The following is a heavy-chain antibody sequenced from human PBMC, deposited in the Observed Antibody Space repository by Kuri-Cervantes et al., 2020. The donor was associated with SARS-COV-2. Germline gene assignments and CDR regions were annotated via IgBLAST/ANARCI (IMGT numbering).Heavy chain of an antibody. CDR3: AKGIDITMVRGDYYFDY. V-gene: IGHV3-21*04. J-gene: IGHJ4*02. CDR1: GFTFSSYS. D-gene: IGHD3-10*01. CDR2: ISSSSSYI. Sequence: GGSLRLSCAASGFTFSSYSMDWVRQAPGKGLEWVSSISSSSSYIYYADSVKGRFTISRDNSKNTLYLQMNSLRAEDTAVYYCAKGIDITMVRGDYYFDYWGQGTLVTVSS.